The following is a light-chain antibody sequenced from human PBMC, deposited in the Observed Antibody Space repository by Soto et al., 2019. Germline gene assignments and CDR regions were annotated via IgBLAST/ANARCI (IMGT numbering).Light chain of an antibody. V-gene: IGLV2-14*03. Sequence: QSVLTQPASVSGSPGQSITISCTGTSSDIGAYNFVSWYQQHPGKAPKLMLYDVNIRPSGVSNRFSGSKSGNTASLNISGLQAEDEADYYCTSWTTSTTLIFGGWTKVTVL. CDR3: TSWTTSTTLI. J-gene: IGLJ2*01. CDR1: SSDIGAYNF. CDR2: DVN.